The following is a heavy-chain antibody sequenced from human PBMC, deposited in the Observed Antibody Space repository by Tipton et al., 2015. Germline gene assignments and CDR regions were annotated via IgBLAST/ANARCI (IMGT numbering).Heavy chain of an antibody. D-gene: IGHD2-15*01. CDR2: ISGRGGST. J-gene: IGHJ6*02. CDR3: ARNLGYCSGGNCYSGDYYYGMDV. Sequence: GSLRLSCAASGFTFSSYAMSWVRQAPGKGLEWVSAISGRGGSTYYADSVKGRFTISRDNAKNSLYLKMNSLRAEDTALYYCARNLGYCSGGNCYSGDYYYGMDVWGQGTTVTVSS. V-gene: IGHV3-23*01. CDR1: GFTFSSYA.